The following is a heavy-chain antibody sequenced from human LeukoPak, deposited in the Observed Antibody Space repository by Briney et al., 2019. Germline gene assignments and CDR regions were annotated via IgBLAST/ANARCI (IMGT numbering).Heavy chain of an antibody. CDR1: GYTFTGYY. D-gene: IGHD3-10*01. Sequence: ASVKVSCKASGYTFTGYYMHWVRQAPGQGLEWMGWINPNSGGTNYAQKFQGRVTMTRDTSISTAYMELSRLRSDDTAVYYCAREDGSGNFCFDYWGQGTPVTVSS. J-gene: IGHJ4*02. CDR2: INPNSGGT. V-gene: IGHV1-2*02. CDR3: AREDGSGNFCFDY.